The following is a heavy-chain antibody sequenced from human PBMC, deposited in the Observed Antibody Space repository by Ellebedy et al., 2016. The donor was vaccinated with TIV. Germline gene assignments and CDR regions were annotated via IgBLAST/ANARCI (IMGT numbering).Heavy chain of an antibody. J-gene: IGHJ4*02. CDR1: GFTFSSFA. CDR3: ARAERDGYNQIDY. V-gene: IGHV3-30*01. CDR2: ISDDGNSE. Sequence: PGGSLRLSCAASGFTFSSFAMHWIRQAPGKGLESLAVISDDGNSEYYGDSVKGRFAISRDNSKNTLFLQMNSLRADDTAVYFCARAERDGYNQIDYWGQGTLVTVS. D-gene: IGHD5-24*01.